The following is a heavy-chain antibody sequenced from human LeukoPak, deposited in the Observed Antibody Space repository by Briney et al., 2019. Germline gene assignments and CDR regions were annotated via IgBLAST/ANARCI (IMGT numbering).Heavy chain of an antibody. CDR1: GGSISSSTYY. V-gene: IGHV4-39*01. CDR3: ARGKKLLRWPKSVDY. Sequence: PSETLSLTCTVSGGSISSSTYYWGWIRQPPGKGLEWIATIHNSGTTYYNPSLKSRVTISVDTSKNQFSLKLSSVTAADTAVYYCARGKKLLRWPKSVDYWGQGTLVTVSS. D-gene: IGHD4-23*01. J-gene: IGHJ4*02. CDR2: IHNSGTT.